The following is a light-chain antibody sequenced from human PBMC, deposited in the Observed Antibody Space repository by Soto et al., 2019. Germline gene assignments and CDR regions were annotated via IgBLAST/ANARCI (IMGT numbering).Light chain of an antibody. CDR3: QQYGSSPPYT. Sequence: EIVLTQSPGTLSLSPGERATLSCRASQSVSSSYIAWYQQKPGQAPRLLIYGASSRATGIPDRFSGSGTGTDFTLTISRLEPEDLAVYYCQQYGSSPPYTFGQGTKLEIK. J-gene: IGKJ2*01. CDR1: QSVSSSY. V-gene: IGKV3-20*01. CDR2: GAS.